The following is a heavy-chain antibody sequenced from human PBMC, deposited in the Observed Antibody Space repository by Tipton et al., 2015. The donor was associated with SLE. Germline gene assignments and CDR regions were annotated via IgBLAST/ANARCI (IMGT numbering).Heavy chain of an antibody. CDR3: AKRANH. V-gene: IGHV3-53*03. CDR1: GFSVSDNY. CDR2: LYSGGTT. Sequence: SLRLSCEASGFSVSDNYMTWVRQPPGRGLQGVSILYSGGTTDYADSLKGRFTISRDNSKNTLYLQMNSLRGEDTAVYFRAKRANHWGQGTLVTVSS. J-gene: IGHJ5*02.